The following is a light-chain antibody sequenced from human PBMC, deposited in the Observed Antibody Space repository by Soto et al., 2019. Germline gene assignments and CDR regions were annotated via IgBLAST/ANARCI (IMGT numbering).Light chain of an antibody. J-gene: IGKJ4*01. Sequence: ELVMTQSPATLSVSPGQRDTLSCRASQSVSSTLAWYQQRPGQAPRLLIYGASTRATGIPARFSGSGSGTEFTLTISSLQSEDFAVYYCQQYNNWPPLTFGGGTKVDI. CDR1: QSVSST. CDR2: GAS. CDR3: QQYNNWPPLT. V-gene: IGKV3-15*01.